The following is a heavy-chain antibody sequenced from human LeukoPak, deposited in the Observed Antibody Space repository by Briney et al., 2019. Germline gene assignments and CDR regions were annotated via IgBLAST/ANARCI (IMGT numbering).Heavy chain of an antibody. D-gene: IGHD6-13*01. CDR2: IIPIFGTA. J-gene: IGHJ4*02. CDR3: ARSKPQQLGSEPGPLQPFDY. Sequence: GSSVKVSCKASGGTFSSYAISWVRQAPGQGLEWMGGIIPIFGTANYAQKFQGRVTITADESTSTAYMELSSLRSEDTAVYYCARSKPQQLGSEPGPLQPFDYWGQGTLVTVSS. V-gene: IGHV1-69*01. CDR1: GGTFSSYA.